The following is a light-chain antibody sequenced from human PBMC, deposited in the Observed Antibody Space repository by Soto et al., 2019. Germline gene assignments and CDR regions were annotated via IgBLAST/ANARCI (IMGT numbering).Light chain of an antibody. V-gene: IGKV3-20*01. Sequence: EIVLTQSPGTLSLSPGERATLSCRASQSVSSSYLAWYQQKPGQAPRLLIYGASRRATGIPDRFSGSASGTDFTLTISRLEPEDFAVYYCQQYGSSGTFGQGTKVDIK. CDR3: QQYGSSGT. CDR1: QSVSSSY. CDR2: GAS. J-gene: IGKJ1*01.